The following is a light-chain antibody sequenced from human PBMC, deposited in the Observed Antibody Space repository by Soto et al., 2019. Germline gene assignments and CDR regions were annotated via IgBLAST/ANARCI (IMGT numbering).Light chain of an antibody. J-gene: IGLJ2*01. CDR2: LSSDGSH. V-gene: IGLV4-69*01. CDR1: SGHSSYD. CDR3: QIWDTGSSVV. Sequence: QSVLTQSPSASASLGASVKLTCTLSSGHSSYDIAWHQQQPEKGPRYLMKLSSDGSHSKGDGIPDLFSCSSSGAERYLTITSLQSEDEADYYCQIWDTGSSVVFGEGTKLTVL.